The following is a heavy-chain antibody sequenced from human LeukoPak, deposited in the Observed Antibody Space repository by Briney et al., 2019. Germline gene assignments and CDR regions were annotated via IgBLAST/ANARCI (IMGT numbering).Heavy chain of an antibody. CDR3: ARVGAPLAYCGGYCYSFVDY. J-gene: IGHJ4*02. V-gene: IGHV1-18*01. Sequence: ASVKVSCKASGYTFTSYGISWVRQAPGQGLEWMGWISAYNGNTNYAQKLQGRVTMTTDTSTSTAYMELRSLRSDDTAVYYCARVGAPLAYCGGYCYSFVDYWGQGTLVTVSS. CDR1: GYTFTSYG. CDR2: ISAYNGNT. D-gene: IGHD2-21*02.